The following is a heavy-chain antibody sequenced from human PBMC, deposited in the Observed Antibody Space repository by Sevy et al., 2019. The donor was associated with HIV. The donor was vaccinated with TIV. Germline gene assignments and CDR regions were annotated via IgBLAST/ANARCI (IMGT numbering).Heavy chain of an antibody. CDR2: ISSSSSYI. Sequence: GGSLRLSCAASGFTFGSYSMNWVRQAPGKGLEWVSSISSSSSYIYYADSVKGRFTISRDNAKNSLYLQMNSLRAEDTAVYYCARDDDTAMVTADYWGQGTLVTVSS. CDR3: ARDDDTAMVTADY. J-gene: IGHJ4*02. CDR1: GFTFGSYS. V-gene: IGHV3-21*01. D-gene: IGHD5-18*01.